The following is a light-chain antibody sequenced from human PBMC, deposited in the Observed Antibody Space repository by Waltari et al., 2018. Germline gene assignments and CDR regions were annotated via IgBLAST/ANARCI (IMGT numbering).Light chain of an antibody. Sequence: QSALTQPASVSGSPGQSITISCTGTNSEIGVHNYVPWYPQHPGKALKLILYGVSKLPSGVSNRFSCPKADNTASLTISGVQAGDEADYYCSSYTTRDTWLFGGGTKVTVL. J-gene: IGLJ3*02. V-gene: IGLV2-14*03. CDR3: SSYTTRDTWL. CDR1: NSEIGVHNY. CDR2: GVS.